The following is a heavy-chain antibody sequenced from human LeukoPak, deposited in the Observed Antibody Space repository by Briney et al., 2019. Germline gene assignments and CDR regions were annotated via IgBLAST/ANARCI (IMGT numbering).Heavy chain of an antibody. CDR2: ISSSSSTI. D-gene: IGHD3-16*01. CDR1: GFTFSSYS. V-gene: IGHV3-48*01. CDR3: AVRGKY. J-gene: IGHJ4*02. Sequence: PGGSLRLSCAASGFTFSSYSMNWVRQAPGKGLEWVSYISSSSSTIYYADSVKGRFTISRDNSKNTLYLQMNSLRAEDTAVYYCAVRGKYWGQGTLVTVSS.